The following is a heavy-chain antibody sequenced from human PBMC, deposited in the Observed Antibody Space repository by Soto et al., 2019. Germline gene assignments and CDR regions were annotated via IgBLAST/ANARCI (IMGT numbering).Heavy chain of an antibody. CDR3: ARDSSGDYFDY. V-gene: IGHV4-31*03. CDR2: IYYSGST. D-gene: IGHD6-19*01. Sequence: SETLSLTCTVSGGSISSGGYYWSWIRQHPGKGLEWIGYIYYSGSTYYNPSLKSRVTISVDTSKNQFSLKLSSVTAADTAVYYCARDSSGDYFDYWGQGTLVTVSS. J-gene: IGHJ4*02. CDR1: GGSISSGGYY.